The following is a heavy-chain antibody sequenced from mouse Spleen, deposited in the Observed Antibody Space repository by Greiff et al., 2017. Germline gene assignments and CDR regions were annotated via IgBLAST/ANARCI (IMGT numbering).Heavy chain of an antibody. CDR3: AREDGNWFAY. V-gene: IGHV3-6*01. Sequence: EVKVEESGPGLVKPSQSLSLTCSVTGYSITSGYYWNWIRQFPGNKLEWMGYISYDGSNNYNPSLKNRISITRDTSKNQFFLKLNSVTTEDTATYYCAREDGNWFAYWGQGTLVTVSA. CDR1: GYSITSGYY. J-gene: IGHJ3*01. D-gene: IGHD2-1*01. CDR2: ISYDGSN.